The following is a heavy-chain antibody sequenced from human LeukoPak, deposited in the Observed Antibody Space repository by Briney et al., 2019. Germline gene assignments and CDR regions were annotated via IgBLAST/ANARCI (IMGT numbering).Heavy chain of an antibody. D-gene: IGHD1-26*01. CDR3: TKRQGPTSGSYDYFDP. J-gene: IGHJ5*02. CDR2: IHSSGYT. Sequence: SETLSLTCTVSGGSISGNYWSWIRQPPGQGLEWIAYIHSSGYTNYNPSLMSRVTISVDTSNNQFSLKVTSVTAADTAMYYCTKRQGPTSGSYDYFDPWGQGALVTVSS. CDR1: GGSISGNY. V-gene: IGHV4-4*09.